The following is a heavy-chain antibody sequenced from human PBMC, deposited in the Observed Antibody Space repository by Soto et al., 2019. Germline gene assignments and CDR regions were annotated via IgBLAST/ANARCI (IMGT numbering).Heavy chain of an antibody. Sequence: LRLSCAASGFTFSSYGMHWVRQAPGKGLEWVAVISYDGSNKYYADSVKGRFTISRDNSKNTLYLQMNSLRAEDTAVYYCAKDGGWGAAARSIGYWGQGTLVTVSS. CDR1: GFTFSSYG. V-gene: IGHV3-30*18. CDR3: AKDGGWGAAARSIGY. CDR2: ISYDGSNK. J-gene: IGHJ4*02. D-gene: IGHD6-13*01.